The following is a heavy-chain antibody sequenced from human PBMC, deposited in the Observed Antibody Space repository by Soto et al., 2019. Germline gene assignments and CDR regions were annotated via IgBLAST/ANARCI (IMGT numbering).Heavy chain of an antibody. J-gene: IGHJ3*02. CDR1: GYTFTSYA. Sequence: ASVKVSCKASGYTFTSYAMHWVRQAPGQRLEWMGWINAGNGNTKYSQKFQGRVTITRDTSASTAYMELSSLRSEDTAVYYCAKIRRAEVVPADDAFDIWGQGTMVTVSS. CDR3: AKIRRAEVVPADDAFDI. D-gene: IGHD2-2*01. V-gene: IGHV1-3*01. CDR2: INAGNGNT.